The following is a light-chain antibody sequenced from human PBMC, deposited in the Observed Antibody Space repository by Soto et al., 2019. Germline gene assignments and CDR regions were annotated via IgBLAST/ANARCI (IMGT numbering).Light chain of an antibody. Sequence: DIVMTQSPLSLPVTPGEPASISCRSSHSLLHSNGYNYLDWYLQKQGQSPQLLIYLGSNRASWVPDRVSGSVFGTDYKLKIIRVEAEDVVVYYCMQALQTPHTFVQGTKMEIK. J-gene: IGKJ2*01. CDR2: LGS. CDR1: HSLLHSNGYNY. V-gene: IGKV2-28*01. CDR3: MQALQTPHT.